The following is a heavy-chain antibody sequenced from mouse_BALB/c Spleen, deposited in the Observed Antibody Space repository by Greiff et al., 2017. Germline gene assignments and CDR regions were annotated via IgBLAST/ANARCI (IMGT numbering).Heavy chain of an antibody. CDR2: IYPGDGDT. Sequence: VQLQESGAELARPGASVKLSCKASGYTFTSYWMQWVKQRPGQGLEWIGAIYPGDGDTRYTQKFKGKATLTADKSSSTAYMQLSSLASEDSAVYYCARYDGYHLAMDYWGQGTSVTVSS. CDR3: ARYDGYHLAMDY. CDR1: GYTFTSYW. J-gene: IGHJ4*01. D-gene: IGHD2-3*01. V-gene: IGHV1-87*01.